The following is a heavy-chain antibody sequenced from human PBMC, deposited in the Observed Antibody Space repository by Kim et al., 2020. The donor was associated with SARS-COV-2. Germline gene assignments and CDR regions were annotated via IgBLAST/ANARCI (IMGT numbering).Heavy chain of an antibody. Sequence: GGSLRLSCAASGFTFSSYWMHWVRQAPGRGLEWVSRINSDGSITTYGDSMKGRFTTSRDNAQNTLYLQMHSLRAEDTAVYFCARRFYVLGSNHYWGDETLVPFSS. J-gene: IGHJ4*01. CDR2: INSDGSIT. V-gene: IGHV3-74*03. CDR3: ARRFYVLGSNHY. CDR1: GFTFSSYW. D-gene: IGHD1-26*01.